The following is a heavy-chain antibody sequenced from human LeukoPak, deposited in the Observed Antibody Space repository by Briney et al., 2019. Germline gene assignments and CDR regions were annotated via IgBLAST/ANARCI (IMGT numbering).Heavy chain of an antibody. CDR1: GFTFSSYA. CDR2: ISGSGGST. Sequence: QPGGSLRLSCAASGFTFSSYAMSWVRQAPGKGLEWVSAISGSGGSTYYADSVKGRFTISRDNSKNTLFLQMNSLRAEDTAVYYCARGKCSGRGCPPQVRRLDYWGQGTLVTVSS. CDR3: ARGKCSGRGCPPQVRRLDY. J-gene: IGHJ4*02. V-gene: IGHV3-23*01. D-gene: IGHD2-15*01.